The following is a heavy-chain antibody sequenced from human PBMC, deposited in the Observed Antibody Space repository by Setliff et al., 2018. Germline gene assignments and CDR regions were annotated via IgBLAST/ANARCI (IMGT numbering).Heavy chain of an antibody. J-gene: IGHJ6*04. CDR2: IYTSWST. V-gene: IGHV4-61*09. Sequence: SETLSLTCTVSGGSVGNSHYYWTWIRQPAGKGLEWIGQIYTSWSTNYNPSLKSRVTISVDTSKNQFSLQLSSVTAADTAVYYCARMSGFLYIDVWGKGTTVTVSS. CDR1: GGSVGNSHYY. D-gene: IGHD3-3*01. CDR3: ARMSGFLYIDV.